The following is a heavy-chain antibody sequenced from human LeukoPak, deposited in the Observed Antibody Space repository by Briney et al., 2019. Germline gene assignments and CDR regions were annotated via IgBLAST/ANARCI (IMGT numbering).Heavy chain of an antibody. J-gene: IGHJ4*02. CDR1: GGSISSSSYY. D-gene: IGHD4-17*01. CDR2: IYYSGST. Sequence: SETLSLTCTVSGGSISSSSYYWGWIRQPPGKGLEWIGSIYYSGSTYYNPSLKSRVTISVDTSKNQFSLKLSSVTAADTAVYYCARERDYGDYVRPPFDYWGQGTLVTVSS. V-gene: IGHV4-39*07. CDR3: ARERDYGDYVRPPFDY.